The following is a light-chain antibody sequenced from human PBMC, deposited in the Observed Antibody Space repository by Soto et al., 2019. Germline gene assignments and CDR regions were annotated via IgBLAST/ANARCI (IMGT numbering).Light chain of an antibody. V-gene: IGLV1-44*01. CDR3: ATGDDSLNRLYV. J-gene: IGLJ1*01. CDR1: SSSIERNT. Sequence: SGDSSSIERNTVSWYQQLPGMAPKLLIYLNSRRPSGVPDRFSGSKSGTSASLAISGLQSEDESEHYCATGDDSLNRLYVFGTVPNFTAL. CDR2: LNS.